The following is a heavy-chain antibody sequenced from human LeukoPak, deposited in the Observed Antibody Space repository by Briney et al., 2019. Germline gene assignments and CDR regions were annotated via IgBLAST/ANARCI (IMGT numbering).Heavy chain of an antibody. CDR3: ARGSTAAGNWFDP. Sequence: SETLSLTCTVSGGSISSGDYYWSWIRQPPGKGLEWIGYIYYSGSTYYNPSLKSRVTISVDTSKNQFSLKLSSVTAADTAVYYCARGSTAAGNWFDPWGQGTLGTVSS. CDR2: IYYSGST. D-gene: IGHD2-2*01. CDR1: GGSISSGDYY. J-gene: IGHJ5*02. V-gene: IGHV4-30-4*08.